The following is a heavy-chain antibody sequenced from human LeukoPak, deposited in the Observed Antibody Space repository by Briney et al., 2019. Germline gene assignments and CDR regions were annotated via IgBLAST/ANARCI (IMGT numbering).Heavy chain of an antibody. Sequence: GRSLRLSCAVSGFTFSNYGMHWVRQAPGKGLEWLTLIWYDGHTKFYADSVKGRSTVSRDNSKNTLYLQMDNLRDEDTAVYYCAREWGRIAVAGGPGYWGQGTLVTVSS. V-gene: IGHV3-33*01. CDR3: AREWGRIAVAGGPGY. CDR2: IWYDGHTK. D-gene: IGHD6-19*01. J-gene: IGHJ4*02. CDR1: GFTFSNYG.